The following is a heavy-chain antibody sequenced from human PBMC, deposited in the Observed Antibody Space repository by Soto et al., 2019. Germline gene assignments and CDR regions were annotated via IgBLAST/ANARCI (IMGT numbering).Heavy chain of an antibody. Sequence: PGGSLRLSCAASGFAVSNYEMNWVRQAPGKGLEWISYISSSGGSMYYAHSVKGRFTISRDNAKNSLFLQMNSLRAEDTALYYCGRGSGWGAFDCWGQGTLVTVSS. CDR1: GFAVSNYE. D-gene: IGHD6-19*01. V-gene: IGHV3-48*03. CDR2: ISSSGGSM. CDR3: GRGSGWGAFDC. J-gene: IGHJ4*02.